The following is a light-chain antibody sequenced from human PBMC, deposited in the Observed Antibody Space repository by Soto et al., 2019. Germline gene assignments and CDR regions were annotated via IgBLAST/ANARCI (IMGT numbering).Light chain of an antibody. Sequence: QSVLTQPPSASGAPGQRVTISCSGSSSNIGSNTVNWYQQLPGTAPKLRIYKNNQRPSGVPDRFSGSKSGTSASLAISGLQSEDGADYYCAAWDDSLNGYVFGTGTKVTVL. CDR3: AAWDDSLNGYV. CDR2: KNN. V-gene: IGLV1-44*01. J-gene: IGLJ1*01. CDR1: SSNIGSNT.